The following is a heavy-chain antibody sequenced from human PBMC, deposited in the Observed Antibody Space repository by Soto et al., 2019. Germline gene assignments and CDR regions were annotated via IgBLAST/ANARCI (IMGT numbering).Heavy chain of an antibody. CDR1: GFTVSSNY. CDR3: ARDSGSSWYYFDY. V-gene: IGHV3-53*01. CDR2: IYSGGST. J-gene: IGHJ4*02. D-gene: IGHD6-13*01. Sequence: HPGGSLRLSCTASGFTVSSNYMSWVRQAPGKGLEWVSVIYSGGSTYYADSVKGRFTISRDNSKNTLYLQMNSLRAEDTAVYYCARDSGSSWYYFDYWGQGTLVTVS.